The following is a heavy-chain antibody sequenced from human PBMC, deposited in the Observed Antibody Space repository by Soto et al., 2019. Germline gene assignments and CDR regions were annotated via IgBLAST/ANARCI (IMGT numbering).Heavy chain of an antibody. CDR2: VGRSGTYT. V-gene: IGHV3-11*06. CDR1: GFTFSDYY. D-gene: IGHD3-22*01. Sequence: QVQLVESGGGLVKPGGSLRLSCAASGFTFSDYYMSWIRQAPGKGLEWVSYVGRSGTYTNYADSVKGRFTISRDNAKNSLYRQMNSLRAEDTAVYYCATYYYDSSGYYYFAYWGQGTLVTVSS. CDR3: ATYYYDSSGYYYFAY. J-gene: IGHJ4*02.